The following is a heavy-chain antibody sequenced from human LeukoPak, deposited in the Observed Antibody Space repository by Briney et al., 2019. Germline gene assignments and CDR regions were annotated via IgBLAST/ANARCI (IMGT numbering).Heavy chain of an antibody. CDR2: IYSGGST. J-gene: IGHJ3*02. CDR1: GFTVSSNY. V-gene: IGHV3-53*01. CDR3: ARDYYDSSGYYFWAFDI. D-gene: IGHD3-22*01. Sequence: PGGSLRLSCAASGFTVSSNYMSWVRQAPGQGLEWVSVIYSGGSTYYAASVKGRFTISRDNSKNTLYLQMNSLRAEDTAVYYCARDYYDSSGYYFWAFDIWGQGTMVTVSS.